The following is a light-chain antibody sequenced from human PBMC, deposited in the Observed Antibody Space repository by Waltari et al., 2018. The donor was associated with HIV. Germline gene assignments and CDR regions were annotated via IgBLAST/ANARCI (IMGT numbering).Light chain of an antibody. CDR1: QNIINN. CDR3: QQYNTWPLS. Sequence: EIVMTQSPATLSVSPGERVTLSCRASQNIINNLAWYQQKPGQAPRLLIYGASTRATSIPARFSGSGYGTDFTLTINSLQSEDIAGYYCQQYNTWPLSFGGG. J-gene: IGKJ4*01. CDR2: GAS. V-gene: IGKV3-15*01.